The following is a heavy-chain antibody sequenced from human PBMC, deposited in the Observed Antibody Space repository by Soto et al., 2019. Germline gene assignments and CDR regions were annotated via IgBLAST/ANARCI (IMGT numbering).Heavy chain of an antibody. J-gene: IGHJ6*03. CDR1: GFTFSYYA. Sequence: GGSLRLSCAASGFTFSYYAMSWVRQAPGKGLGWVSVISGIDGGTYNADSVKGRFTISRDNSKNTLFLQMNSLGVEDTAIYFCARVRSGWPTSYMDVWGKGAPVTVSS. CDR3: ARVRSGWPTSYMDV. CDR2: ISGIDGGT. V-gene: IGHV3-23*01. D-gene: IGHD6-19*01.